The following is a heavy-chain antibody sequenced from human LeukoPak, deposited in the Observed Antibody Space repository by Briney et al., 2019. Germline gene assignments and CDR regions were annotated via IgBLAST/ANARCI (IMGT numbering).Heavy chain of an antibody. CDR3: ARLNMVRGVITYYYYGMDV. D-gene: IGHD3-10*01. Sequence: SQTLSLTCTVSGGSISSGDYYWSWIRQPPGKGLEWIGYIYYSGSTYYNPSLKSRVTISVDTSKNQFSLKLSSVTAADTAVYYCARLNMVRGVITYYYYGMDVWGQGTTVTVSS. J-gene: IGHJ6*02. CDR2: IYYSGST. CDR1: GGSISSGDYY. V-gene: IGHV4-30-4*01.